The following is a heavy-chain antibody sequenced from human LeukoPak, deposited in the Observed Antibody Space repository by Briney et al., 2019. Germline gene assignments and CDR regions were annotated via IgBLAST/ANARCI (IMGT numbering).Heavy chain of an antibody. CDR2: IRYDGSNK. D-gene: IGHD5-18*01. CDR1: GFTFSSYG. V-gene: IGHV3-30*02. J-gene: IGHJ4*02. CDR3: AKERDTAMVTIDY. Sequence: GGSLRLSCAASGFTFSSYGMHWVRQAPGKGLEWVAFIRYDGSNKYYADSVKGRFTISRDNSKNTLYLQMNSLRAEDTAVYYCAKERDTAMVTIDYWGQGTLVTVSS.